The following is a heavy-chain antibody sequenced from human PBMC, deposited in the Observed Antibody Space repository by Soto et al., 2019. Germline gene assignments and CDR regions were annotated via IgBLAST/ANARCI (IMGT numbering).Heavy chain of an antibody. CDR3: AREDYKDDGDGFAV. CDR2: IYYSGST. Sequence: QVQLQESGPGLVKTSETLSLTCTVSGGSISTYYWSWIRQPPGKGLECIGYIYYSGSTMYNPPLKSRVTISVDTSKNQFSLTLRSVTAADTAVYYCAREDYKDDGDGFAVWGQGTVVTVSS. CDR1: GGSISTYY. V-gene: IGHV4-59*01. J-gene: IGHJ3*01. D-gene: IGHD4-4*01.